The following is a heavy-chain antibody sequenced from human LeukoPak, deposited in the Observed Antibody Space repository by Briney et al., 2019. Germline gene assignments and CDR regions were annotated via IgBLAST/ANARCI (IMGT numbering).Heavy chain of an antibody. V-gene: IGHV1-46*01. CDR1: GYTFTSYY. D-gene: IGHD2-2*01. CDR2: INPSGGST. J-gene: IGHJ4*02. CDR3: ARGRIVVVPAAIFPPPYYFDY. Sequence: ASVKVSCKASGYTFTSYYMHWVRQAPGQGLEWMGIINPSGGSTSYAQKFQGRVTMTRDTSTSTVYMELSSLRSEDTAVYYCARGRIVVVPAAIFPPPYYFDYWGQGTLVTVSS.